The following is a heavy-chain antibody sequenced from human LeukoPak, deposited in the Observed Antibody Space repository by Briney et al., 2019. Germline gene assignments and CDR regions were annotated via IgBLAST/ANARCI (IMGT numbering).Heavy chain of an antibody. Sequence: GGSLRLSCAASGFTFSSYGMHWVRQAPGKGLEWVAVIWYDGSNKYYADSVKGRFTISRDNSKNTLCLQMNSLRAEDTAVYYCARDKAEYNWNDEGFDPWGQGTPVTVSS. CDR2: IWYDGSNK. V-gene: IGHV3-33*01. J-gene: IGHJ5*02. CDR3: ARDKAEYNWNDEGFDP. D-gene: IGHD1-20*01. CDR1: GFTFSSYG.